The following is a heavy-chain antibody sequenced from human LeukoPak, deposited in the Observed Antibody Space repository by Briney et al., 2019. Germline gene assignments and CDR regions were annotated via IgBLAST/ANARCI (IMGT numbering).Heavy chain of an antibody. CDR2: ISTSGTTV. J-gene: IGHJ3*02. CDR1: GFTFSRYS. D-gene: IGHD3-22*01. V-gene: IGHV3-48*04. Sequence: GGSLRLSCAASGFTFSRYSMNWVRQAPGKGLEWVSYISTSGTTVYYADSVKGRFTISRDNAKNSLYLQMNSLRAEDTAVYYCASRGYDSSGYAFDIWGQGTMVTVSS. CDR3: ASRGYDSSGYAFDI.